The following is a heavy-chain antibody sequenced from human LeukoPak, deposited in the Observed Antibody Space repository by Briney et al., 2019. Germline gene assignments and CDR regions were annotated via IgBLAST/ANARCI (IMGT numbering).Heavy chain of an antibody. Sequence: KPSETLSLTCTVSGDSISSSDYYWGWIRQPPGKGLEWIGEINHSGSTNYNPSLKSRVTISVDTSKNQFSLKLSSVTAADTAVYYCARGPVAAHQKYFQHWGQGTLVTVSS. CDR2: INHSGST. CDR1: GDSISSSDYY. V-gene: IGHV4-39*07. CDR3: ARGPVAAHQKYFQH. D-gene: IGHD6-6*01. J-gene: IGHJ1*01.